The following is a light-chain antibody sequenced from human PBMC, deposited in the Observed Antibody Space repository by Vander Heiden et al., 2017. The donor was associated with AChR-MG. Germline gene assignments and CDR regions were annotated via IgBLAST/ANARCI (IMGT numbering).Light chain of an antibody. Sequence: QSALTQPPSVSGSPGQSVTISCTGTSSDVGTYNRVSWYQQPPGTVPKRMSYEVNNRPSGVPDRFAGSKSGNTASLTISRLQAEEEADYYCSSYTTSSTPLELGGGTRL. J-gene: IGLJ2*01. CDR2: EVN. V-gene: IGLV2-18*02. CDR3: SSYTTSSTPLE. CDR1: SSDVGTYNR.